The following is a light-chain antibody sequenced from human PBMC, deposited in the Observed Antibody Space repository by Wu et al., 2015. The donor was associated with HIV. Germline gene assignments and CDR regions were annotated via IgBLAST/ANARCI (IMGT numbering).Light chain of an antibody. J-gene: IGKJ3*01. CDR3: QQYGDSPLFS. CDR1: QSISNH. CDR2: GTS. Sequence: DIVLTQSPATLSLAPGDRAALSCRASQSISNHLVWYQQKPGQPPRRLIYGTSTRATGIPDRFSGSGSGTEFTLTISSLEPDDFAVYYCQQYGDSPLFSFGPGTKVDIK. V-gene: IGKV3-20*01.